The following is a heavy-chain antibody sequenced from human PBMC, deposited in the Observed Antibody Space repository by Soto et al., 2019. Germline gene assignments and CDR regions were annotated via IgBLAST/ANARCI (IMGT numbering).Heavy chain of an antibody. CDR3: ARGSSGFMITFGENYGMDV. V-gene: IGHV1-69*13. Sequence: SVKVSCKASGGTFSSYAISWVRQAPGQGLEWMGGIIPIFGTANYAQKFQGRVTITADESTSTAYMELSSLRSEDTAVYYCARGSSGFMITFGENYGMDVWGQGTPVTVSS. CDR2: IIPIFGTA. D-gene: IGHD3-16*01. J-gene: IGHJ6*02. CDR1: GGTFSSYA.